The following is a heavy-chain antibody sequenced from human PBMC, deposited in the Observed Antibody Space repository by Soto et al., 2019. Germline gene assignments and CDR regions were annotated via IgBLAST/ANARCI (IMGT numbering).Heavy chain of an antibody. CDR2: IGTAGNT. CDR1: GFSFSTYD. CDR3: ARDPSGWGLDS. D-gene: IGHD6-19*01. J-gene: IGHJ5*01. V-gene: IGHV3-13*01. Sequence: ESGGGLVQPGGSLRLSCAASGFSFSTYDMHWVRQAPGKGLEWVSLIGTAGNTHYPDSVKGRFIISRDNAKSSLYLQMNSLRAGDTAVYYCARDPSGWGLDSWGQGTPVTVSS.